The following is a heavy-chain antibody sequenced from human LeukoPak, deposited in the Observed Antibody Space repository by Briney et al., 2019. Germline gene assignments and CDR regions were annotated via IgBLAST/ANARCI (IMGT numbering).Heavy chain of an antibody. V-gene: IGHV4-38-2*01. CDR1: GYSISSSYY. J-gene: IGHJ4*02. CDR2: IYHSGST. D-gene: IGHD3-16*01. CDR3: ARGVTSISRGSYGY. Sequence: PSETLSLTCAVSGYSISSSYYWGWIRQPPEKGLEWIGSIYHSGSTYYNPSFKSRVTISVDTSRNQFSLKLRSVTAADTAVYYCARGVTSISRGSYGYWGQGTLGTVSS.